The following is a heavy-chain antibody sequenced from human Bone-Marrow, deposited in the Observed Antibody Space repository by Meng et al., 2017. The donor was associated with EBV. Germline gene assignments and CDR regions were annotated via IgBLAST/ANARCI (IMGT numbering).Heavy chain of an antibody. CDR3: ASESGRGFTPDY. CDR2: LIPMSGSP. Sequence: QVHGKQSGAAVKKPGSPVKVSGRTSRGTFRSDAVSWVRQAPGQGLEWMGGLIPMSGSPHYAQKFQDRVTIFADESTSTHSMELTNLRSEDTAMYYCASESGRGFTPDYWGQGTLVTVSS. D-gene: IGHD3-10*01. CDR1: RGTFRSDA. V-gene: IGHV1-69*01. J-gene: IGHJ4*02.